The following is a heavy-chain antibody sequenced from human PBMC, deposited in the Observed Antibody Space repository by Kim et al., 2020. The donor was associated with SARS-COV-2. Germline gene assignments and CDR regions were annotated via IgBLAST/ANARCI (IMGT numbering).Heavy chain of an antibody. CDR3: ARGRNIAAAGPDGGMALGYYYYYMDV. D-gene: IGHD6-13*01. CDR1: GGSISSYY. CDR2: IYTSGST. V-gene: IGHV4-4*07. J-gene: IGHJ6*03. Sequence: SETLSLTCTVSGGSISSYYWSWIRQPAGKGLEWIGRIYTSGSTNYNPSLKSRVTMSVDTSKNQFSLKLSSVTAADTAVYYCARGRNIAAAGPDGGMALGYYYYYMDVWGKGTTVTVSS.